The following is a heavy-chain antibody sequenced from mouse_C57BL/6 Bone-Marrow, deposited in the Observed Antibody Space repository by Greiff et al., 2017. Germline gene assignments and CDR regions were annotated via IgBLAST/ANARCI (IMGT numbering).Heavy chain of an antibody. V-gene: IGHV1-80*01. CDR2: IYPGDGDT. CDR3: ARERVRQGFAY. J-gene: IGHJ3*01. Sequence: VKVVESGAELVKPGASVKISCKASGYAFSSYWMNWVKQRPGQGLEWIGQIYPGDGDTNYNGKFKGKATLTADKSSSTAYMQLSSLTSEDAAVYFCARERVRQGFAYWGQGTLVTVSA. D-gene: IGHD2-14*01. CDR1: GYAFSSYW.